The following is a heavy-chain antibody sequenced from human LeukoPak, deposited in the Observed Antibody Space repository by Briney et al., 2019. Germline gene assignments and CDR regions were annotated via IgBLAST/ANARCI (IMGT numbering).Heavy chain of an antibody. D-gene: IGHD3-16*01. CDR3: ARRPNANSFDY. J-gene: IGHJ4*02. CDR1: GYTFTAYY. CDR2: INPNSGGT. Sequence: ASVKVSCKASGYTFTAYYMHWVRQAPGQGLEWMGWINPNSGGTNYAQKFQGRVTMTRDTSISTAYMELSRLRSDDTAVYHCARRPNANSFDYWGQGTLVTVSS. V-gene: IGHV1-2*02.